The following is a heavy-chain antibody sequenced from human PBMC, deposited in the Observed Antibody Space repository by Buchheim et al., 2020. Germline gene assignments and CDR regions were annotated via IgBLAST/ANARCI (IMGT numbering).Heavy chain of an antibody. V-gene: IGHV3-33*01. Sequence: QVNLVESGGGVVQPGRSLRLSCAASGFTFSNYNMNWVRQAPGKGPEWVAVIWYDGSKKYYADSVKGRFTISRDSSKNKLFLQMSSLRAEDTAVYYCARGTFGIDYWGQGTL. CDR1: GFTFSNYN. D-gene: IGHD3-16*01. CDR3: ARGTFGIDY. CDR2: IWYDGSKK. J-gene: IGHJ4*02.